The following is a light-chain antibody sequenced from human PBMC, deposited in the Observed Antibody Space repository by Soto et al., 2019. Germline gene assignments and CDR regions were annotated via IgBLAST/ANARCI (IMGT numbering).Light chain of an antibody. V-gene: IGKV3-15*01. CDR1: QSVSSN. J-gene: IGKJ4*01. Sequence: ETVMTQSPATLSVSPWERATLSCMASQSVSSNLAWYQQKPGQAPRLLIYGASTRATGIPARFSGSGSGTEFTLTISSLQSEDFAVYYCQHYNNWPLTFGGGTKVDIK. CDR3: QHYNNWPLT. CDR2: GAS.